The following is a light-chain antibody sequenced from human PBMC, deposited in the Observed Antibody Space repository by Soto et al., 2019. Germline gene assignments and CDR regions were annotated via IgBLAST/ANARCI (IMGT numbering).Light chain of an antibody. Sequence: ETLMTQSPATLSVSPGERVTLSCRASQSVSLNLAWYQQKPGQAPRLLIYGASTRPIGIPDRFTGSGSGTEFTLSITDLQAEDFALYYCHHYNVWLPITFGQGTRLEIK. CDR3: HHYNVWLPIT. CDR2: GAS. J-gene: IGKJ5*01. CDR1: QSVSLN. V-gene: IGKV3-15*01.